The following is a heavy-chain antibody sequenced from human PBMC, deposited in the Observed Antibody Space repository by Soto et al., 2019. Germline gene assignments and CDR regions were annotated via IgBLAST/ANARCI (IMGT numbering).Heavy chain of an antibody. CDR3: ARADERYSRTSCRSDP. J-gene: IGHJ5*02. CDR2: ISAYNGNT. V-gene: IGHV1-18*01. D-gene: IGHD2-2*01. CDR1: GYTFTSYG. Sequence: ASVKVSCKASGYTFTSYGISWVRQAPGQGLEWMGWISAYNGNTNYAQKLQGRVTMTTGTSTSTAYMELRSLRSDDTAVYYCARADERYSRTSCRSDPWRQGTLVPVSS.